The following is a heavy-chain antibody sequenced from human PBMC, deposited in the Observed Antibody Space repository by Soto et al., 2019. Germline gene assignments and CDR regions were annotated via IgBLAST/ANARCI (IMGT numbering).Heavy chain of an antibody. Sequence: SETLSLTCTVSGGSISSYYGSWIRQPPGKGLEWIGYIYYSGSTNYNPSLKSRVTISVDTSKNQFSLKLSSVTAADTAVYYCARGAFDWLSYYFDYWGQGTLVTVSS. CDR2: IYYSGST. J-gene: IGHJ4*02. CDR1: GGSISSYY. D-gene: IGHD3-9*01. V-gene: IGHV4-59*08. CDR3: ARGAFDWLSYYFDY.